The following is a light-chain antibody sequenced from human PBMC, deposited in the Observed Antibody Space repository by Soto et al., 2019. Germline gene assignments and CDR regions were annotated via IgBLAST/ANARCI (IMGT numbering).Light chain of an antibody. J-gene: IGKJ1*01. CDR3: QKYDSAPRT. CDR2: AAS. CDR1: QGIGNS. V-gene: IGKV1-27*01. Sequence: DIQMTQSPSSLSASVGDRVTITCRASQGIGNSLVWYQQKPRKAPKLLIYAASTLQSGVPSRFSGSGSGTDFTLNISSLQAEDVVTYSCQKYDSAPRTFGQGAKVEVK.